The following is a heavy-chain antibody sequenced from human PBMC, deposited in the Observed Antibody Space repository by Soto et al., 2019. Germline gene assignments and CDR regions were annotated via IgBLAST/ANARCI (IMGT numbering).Heavy chain of an antibody. CDR2: IYYSGST. D-gene: IGHD4-17*01. Sequence: QVQLQESGPGLVKPSQTLSLTCTVSGGSISSGDYYWSWIRQPPGKGLEWIGYIYYSGSTSYNPSLKIRVSISVDPSKNQFSLKLNSVTAADTAVYYCARARTVTTHMYYFDYWGQGTLVTVSS. CDR3: ARARTVTTHMYYFDY. V-gene: IGHV4-30-4*01. J-gene: IGHJ4*02. CDR1: GGSISSGDYY.